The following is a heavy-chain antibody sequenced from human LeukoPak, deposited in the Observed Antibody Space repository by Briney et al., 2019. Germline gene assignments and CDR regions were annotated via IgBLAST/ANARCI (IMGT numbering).Heavy chain of an antibody. J-gene: IGHJ4*02. CDR1: GYTFTSYY. Sequence: GASVKVSCKASGYTFTSYYIHWVRQAPGQGLEWMGIINPSGGSTSYAQRFQGRVTMTRDTSTSTVYMELSSLRSEDTAVYYCARGPDYYDSSGYLYYFDYWGQGTLVTVSS. V-gene: IGHV1-46*01. D-gene: IGHD3-22*01. CDR2: INPSGGST. CDR3: ARGPDYYDSSGYLYYFDY.